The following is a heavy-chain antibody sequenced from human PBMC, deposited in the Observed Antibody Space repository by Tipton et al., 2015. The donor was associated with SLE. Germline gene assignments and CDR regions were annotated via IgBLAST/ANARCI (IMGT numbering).Heavy chain of an antibody. CDR3: STEVSSSPFFDY. CDR2: ISGSSSTI. D-gene: IGHD6-13*01. J-gene: IGHJ4*02. V-gene: IGHV3-48*01. Sequence: SLRLSCAASGFTFRTSSMNWVRQAPGKGLEWVSFISGSSSTIFQADSVKGRFTVSRDNAKNSLYLQMNSLRAEDTAVYYCSTEVSSSPFFDYWGQGTLVTVSS. CDR1: GFTFRTSS.